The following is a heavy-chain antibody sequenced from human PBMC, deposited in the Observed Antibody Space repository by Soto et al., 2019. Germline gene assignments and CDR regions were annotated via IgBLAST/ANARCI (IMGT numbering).Heavy chain of an antibody. J-gene: IGHJ4*02. CDR2: IYSGGST. CDR1: GFTVSSNY. Sequence: EVQLVESGGGLVQPGGSLRLSCAAYGFTVSSNYMSWVRQAPGKGLEWVSVIYSGGSTYYADSVKGRFTISRDNSKNTLYLQMNSLRAEDTAVYYCARGPGYDFWSGYSFDDYWGQGTLVTVSS. CDR3: ARGPGYDFWSGYSFDDY. V-gene: IGHV3-66*01. D-gene: IGHD3-3*01.